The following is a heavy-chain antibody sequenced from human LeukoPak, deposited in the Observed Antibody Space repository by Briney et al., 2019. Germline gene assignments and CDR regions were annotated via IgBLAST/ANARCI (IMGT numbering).Heavy chain of an antibody. V-gene: IGHV3-7*01. Sequence: GGSLRLSCVASGFTFSSRDWMTWVRQAPGKGLEWVATIKPDGSEQYYLDSVKGRFTISRDNARDSLYLQMNSLRDDDTSVYYCARDASALYWGRGTPVTVSS. CDR1: GFTFSSRDW. J-gene: IGHJ4*02. CDR3: ARDASALY. CDR2: IKPDGSEQ. D-gene: IGHD6-19*01.